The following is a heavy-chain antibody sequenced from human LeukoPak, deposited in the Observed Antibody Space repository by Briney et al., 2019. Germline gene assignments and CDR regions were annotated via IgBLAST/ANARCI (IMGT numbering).Heavy chain of an antibody. Sequence: ASVKVSCKASGYTFTGYHIHWVRQAPGQGLEWMGWINPNSGVTNYAQKFQGRVTVTRDTSISTAYMELRRLRSDDRAVYYCARGPPTRVVVVTTGDFDYWGQGTLVTVSS. CDR2: INPNSGVT. D-gene: IGHD3-22*01. CDR3: ARGPPTRVVVVTTGDFDY. CDR1: GYTFTGYH. V-gene: IGHV1-2*02. J-gene: IGHJ4*02.